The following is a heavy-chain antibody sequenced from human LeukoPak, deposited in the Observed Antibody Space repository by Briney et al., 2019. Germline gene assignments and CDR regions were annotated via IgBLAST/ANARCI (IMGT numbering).Heavy chain of an antibody. V-gene: IGHV1-2*02. Sequence: ASVKVSCKASGYTFTGYYMHWVRQAPGQGLEWMGWINPNSGGTNYAQKFQGRVTMTRDTSISTAYMELSRLRSDDTAVYYCAIAIPYPDIVVVPAAQYNWFDPWGQGTLVTVSS. CDR1: GYTFTGYY. J-gene: IGHJ5*02. CDR3: AIAIPYPDIVVVPAAQYNWFDP. D-gene: IGHD2-2*01. CDR2: INPNSGGT.